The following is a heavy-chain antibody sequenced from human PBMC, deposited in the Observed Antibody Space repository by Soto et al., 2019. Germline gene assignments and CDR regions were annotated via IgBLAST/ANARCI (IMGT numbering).Heavy chain of an antibody. Sequence: PGESLNISCQGSGYSFTTYWISWVRQMPGKGLEWMGKIDPGDSSTNYSPSFRGHITISVDRSINTAHLQFSSLKAADTAVYYCARLEKWYYNYYGLDVWGQGTMVTVSS. D-gene: IGHD1-26*01. CDR2: IDPGDSST. J-gene: IGHJ6*02. CDR3: ARLEKWYYNYYGLDV. V-gene: IGHV5-10-1*01. CDR1: GYSFTTYW.